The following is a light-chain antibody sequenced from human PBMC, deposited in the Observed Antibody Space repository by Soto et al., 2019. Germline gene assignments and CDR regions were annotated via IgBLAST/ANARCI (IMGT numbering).Light chain of an antibody. Sequence: QSALTQPASVSGSPGQSITISCTGTTSDVRNYNLVSWYQQHPGKAPKLMIFDVSRRPSGVSDRFSASKSGNTASLTISGLQAEDEADYYCSSYTSTNTLYVFGTGTKVTVL. CDR3: SSYTSTNTLYV. J-gene: IGLJ1*01. CDR1: TSDVRNYNL. V-gene: IGLV2-14*03. CDR2: DVS.